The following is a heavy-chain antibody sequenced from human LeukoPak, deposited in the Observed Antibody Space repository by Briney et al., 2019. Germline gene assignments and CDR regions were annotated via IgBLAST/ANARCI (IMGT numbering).Heavy chain of an antibody. D-gene: IGHD3-22*01. CDR1: GFTFSSYR. CDR2: INSDGSST. J-gene: IGHJ4*02. Sequence: PGGSLRLSCAASGFTFSSYRMHWVRQAPGKGLVWVSRINSDGSSTSYADSVKGRFTISRDNAKNTLYLQMNSLRAEDTAVYYCARDVSPYYDSSGYYYESGLDYWGQGTLVTVSS. V-gene: IGHV3-74*01. CDR3: ARDVSPYYDSSGYYYESGLDY.